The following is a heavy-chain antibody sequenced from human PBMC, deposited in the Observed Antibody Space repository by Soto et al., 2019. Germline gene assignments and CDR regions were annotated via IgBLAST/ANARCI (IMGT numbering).Heavy chain of an antibody. CDR1: GGTFSTYT. CDR3: AGDPDSHYNDSHASSYP. V-gene: IGHV1-69*08. J-gene: IGHJ5*02. CDR2: IIPIIGII. D-gene: IGHD3-22*01. Sequence: QVQLVQSGAEVKKPGSSVKVSCEASGGTFSTYTITWVRQAPGQGLEWMGRIIPIIGIINYAQKFQGRVTITADKFTGTAYMELTRLRSDDTAVYYCAGDPDSHYNDSHASSYPWGQGTLVTVSS.